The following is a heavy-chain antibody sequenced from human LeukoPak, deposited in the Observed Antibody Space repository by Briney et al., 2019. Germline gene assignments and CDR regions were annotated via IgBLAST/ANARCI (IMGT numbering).Heavy chain of an antibody. V-gene: IGHV1-69*13. CDR2: IIPIFGTA. CDR1: GGTFSSYA. Sequence: ASVKVSCKASGGTFSSYAISWVRQAPGQGLEWMGGIIPIFGTANYAQKFQGRVTITADESTSTAYMELSSLRSEDTGVYYCASLYSSGWYYFDYWGQGTLATVSS. CDR3: ASLYSSGWYYFDY. D-gene: IGHD6-19*01. J-gene: IGHJ4*02.